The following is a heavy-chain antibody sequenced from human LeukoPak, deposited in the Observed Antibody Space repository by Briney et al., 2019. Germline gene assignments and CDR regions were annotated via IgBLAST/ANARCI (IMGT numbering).Heavy chain of an antibody. CDR3: AGQTTPLPDYDILTGSGWFDP. CDR1: GFTFSSYG. D-gene: IGHD3-9*01. Sequence: GGSLRLSCAASGFTFSSYGMHWVRHAPGKGLEWVAVIWYDGSNKYYADSVKGRFTISRHNSKYTLYLQMNSLRAEDTAVYYCAGQTTPLPDYDILTGSGWFDPWGQGTLVTVSS. V-gene: IGHV3-33*01. CDR2: IWYDGSNK. J-gene: IGHJ5*02.